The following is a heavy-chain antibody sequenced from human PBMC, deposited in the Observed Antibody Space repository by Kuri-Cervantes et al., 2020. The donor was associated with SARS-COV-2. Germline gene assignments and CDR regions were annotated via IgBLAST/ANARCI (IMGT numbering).Heavy chain of an antibody. CDR2: IKSKTDGGTT. Sequence: LSLTCAASGFTFSNAWMSWVRQAPGKGLEWVGRIKSKTDGGTTDYAAPVKGRFTISRDDSKSIAHLQMNSLKTEDTAVYYCTRGVDYSLTFDIWGQGTMVTVSS. CDR1: GFTFSNAW. D-gene: IGHD2/OR15-2a*01. CDR3: TRGVDYSLTFDI. V-gene: IGHV3-15*01. J-gene: IGHJ3*02.